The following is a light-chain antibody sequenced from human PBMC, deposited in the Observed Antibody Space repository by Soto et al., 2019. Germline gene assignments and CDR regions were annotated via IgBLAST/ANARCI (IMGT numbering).Light chain of an antibody. CDR3: QQRSQWPPMT. CDR1: QGVSNNY. J-gene: IGKJ5*01. V-gene: IGKV3D-20*02. Sequence: EIVMTQSPASLSVSPGERATLSCRASQGVSNNYLAWYQQKPGQAPRLLIYGASNRATGIPDRFSGSGSGTDFTLTISSLEPEDVAVYYCQQRSQWPPMTFGQGTRLEIK. CDR2: GAS.